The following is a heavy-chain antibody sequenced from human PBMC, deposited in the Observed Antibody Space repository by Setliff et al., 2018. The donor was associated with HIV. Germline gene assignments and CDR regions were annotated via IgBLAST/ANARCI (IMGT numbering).Heavy chain of an antibody. V-gene: IGHV4-59*06. CDR1: GDSISSYY. D-gene: IGHD3-3*01. Sequence: PSETLSLTCTVSGDSISSYYWSWIRQHPGKGLEWIGYIHYSGNTYNNPSLNSRISISVDMSKNKFSLKLSSLTAADTAVYYCARGGLGVVTSFDSWGPGTLVTVSS. CDR3: ARGGLGVVTSFDS. J-gene: IGHJ4*02. CDR2: IHYSGNT.